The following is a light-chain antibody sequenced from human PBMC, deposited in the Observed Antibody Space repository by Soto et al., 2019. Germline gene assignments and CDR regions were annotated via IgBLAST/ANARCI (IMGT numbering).Light chain of an antibody. CDR1: SYNIGNNY. V-gene: IGLV1-51*01. J-gene: IGLJ2*01. CDR2: DNN. CDR3: GTWDSGPNISVV. Sequence: QSALTQPPSMSAAPGQKVTISCSGSSYNIGNNYVSWYQQLPGTAPKLLIYDNNKRPSGIPDRFSGSKSGTSATLGITGLQTGDEADYYCGTWDSGPNISVVFGGGTKLTVL.